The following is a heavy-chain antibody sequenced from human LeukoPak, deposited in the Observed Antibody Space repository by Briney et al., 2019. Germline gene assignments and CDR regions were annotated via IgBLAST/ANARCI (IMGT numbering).Heavy chain of an antibody. Sequence: GGSLRLSCAASGFTFSSYEMNWVRQAPGKGLEWLSYISSSGTTIYYADSVKGRFTISRDNAKNSLYLQMDSQRAEDTAVYYCARGSYSSGYYFDYWGQGTLVTVSS. CDR3: ARGSYSSGYYFDY. CDR2: ISSSGTTI. V-gene: IGHV3-48*03. D-gene: IGHD6-19*01. J-gene: IGHJ4*02. CDR1: GFTFSSYE.